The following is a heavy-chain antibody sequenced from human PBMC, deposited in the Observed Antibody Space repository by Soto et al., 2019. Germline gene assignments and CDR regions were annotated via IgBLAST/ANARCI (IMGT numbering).Heavy chain of an antibody. CDR3: ARDGLVSEGMAV. Sequence: GGSLRLSCAASGFTFSSYSMNWVRQAPGKGLEWVSSISSSSSYIYYADSVKGRFTISRDNAKNSLYLQMNSLRAEDTAVYCCARDGLVSEGMAVGGQGPTVTVSS. CDR2: ISSSSSYI. J-gene: IGHJ6*02. D-gene: IGHD2-2*01. CDR1: GFTFSSYS. V-gene: IGHV3-21*01.